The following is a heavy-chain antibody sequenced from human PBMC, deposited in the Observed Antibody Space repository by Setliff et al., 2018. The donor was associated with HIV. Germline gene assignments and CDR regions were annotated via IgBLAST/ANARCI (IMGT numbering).Heavy chain of an antibody. D-gene: IGHD6-19*01. CDR3: AGYTTAWFAPY. CDR1: GYFISSGYY. J-gene: IGHJ4*02. Sequence: SETLSLTCGVSGYFISSGYYWAWIRQSPGKGLEWIGTIYHSGSTYYNPSLKSRVTISVGASKSQFSLNLTSVTVADTAIYYCAGYTTAWFAPYWGQGTLVTVSS. V-gene: IGHV4-38-2*01. CDR2: IYHSGST.